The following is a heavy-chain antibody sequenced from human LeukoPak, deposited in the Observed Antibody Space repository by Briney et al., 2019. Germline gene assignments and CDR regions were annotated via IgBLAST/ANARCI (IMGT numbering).Heavy chain of an antibody. J-gene: IGHJ5*02. CDR2: IYYSGST. CDR1: GGSISSSSYY. Sequence: SETLSLTCTVSGGSISSSSYYWGWIRQPPGKGLEWIGSIYYSGSTYYNPSLKSRVTISVDTSKNQFSLKLSSVTAADTAVYYCATKLDWFDPWGQGTLVTVSS. D-gene: IGHD1-1*01. CDR3: ATKLDWFDP. V-gene: IGHV4-39*07.